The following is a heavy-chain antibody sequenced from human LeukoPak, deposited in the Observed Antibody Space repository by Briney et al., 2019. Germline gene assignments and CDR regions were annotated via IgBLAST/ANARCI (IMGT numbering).Heavy chain of an antibody. Sequence: GGSLRLSCAASRFTVSSNYMSWVRQAPGKGLEWVSAISGSGGSTYYADSVKGRFTISRDNSKNTLYLQMNSLRAEDTAVYYCANPQQLVPPAYWGQGTLVTVSS. V-gene: IGHV3-23*01. CDR1: RFTVSSNY. CDR3: ANPQQLVPPAY. D-gene: IGHD6-13*01. J-gene: IGHJ4*02. CDR2: ISGSGGST.